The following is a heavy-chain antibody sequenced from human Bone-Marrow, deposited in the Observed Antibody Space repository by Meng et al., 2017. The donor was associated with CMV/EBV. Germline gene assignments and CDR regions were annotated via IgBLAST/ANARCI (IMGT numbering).Heavy chain of an antibody. Sequence: GGSLRLSCAASGFTFSSYWMSWVRQAPGKGLEWVANIKQDGSEKYYVDSVKGRFTISRDNAKNSLYLQMNSLRAEDTAVYYCARVNSSGSGWYNYYYYYGMDVWVQGTTVTVSS. J-gene: IGHJ6*02. CDR2: IKQDGSEK. V-gene: IGHV3-7*01. D-gene: IGHD6-19*01. CDR3: ARVNSSGSGWYNYYYYYGMDV. CDR1: GFTFSSYW.